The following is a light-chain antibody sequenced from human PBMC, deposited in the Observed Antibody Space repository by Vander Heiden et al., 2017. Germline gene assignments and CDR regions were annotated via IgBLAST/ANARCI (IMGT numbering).Light chain of an antibody. CDR2: AAS. J-gene: IGKJ1*01. Sequence: AIRMTQSPSSFSASTGDSITNTCRASQGSSSYLAWYQQKPGTAPKLLIYAASTLQSGVPSRFSGSGSGTDFTLTISCLQSEDFATYYCQQYYSYPRTFGQGTKVEIK. V-gene: IGKV1-8*01. CDR1: QGSSSY. CDR3: QQYYSYPRT.